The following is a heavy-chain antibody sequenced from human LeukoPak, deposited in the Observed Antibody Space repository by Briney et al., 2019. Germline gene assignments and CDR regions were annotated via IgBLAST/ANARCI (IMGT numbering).Heavy chain of an antibody. CDR3: AKGFMCSSLSCIGDY. J-gene: IGHJ4*02. CDR1: GFALSGYG. V-gene: IGHV3-30*02. CDR2: IRYDGSDK. Sequence: GRSLRLSCAASGFALSGYGMHWVRQAPGKGLEWVAFIRYDGSDKYYADSVKGRFTISRDNSKNTLYLQMNSLRAEDTAVYYCAKGFMCSSLSCIGDYWGQGTLVTVSS. D-gene: IGHD2-2*01.